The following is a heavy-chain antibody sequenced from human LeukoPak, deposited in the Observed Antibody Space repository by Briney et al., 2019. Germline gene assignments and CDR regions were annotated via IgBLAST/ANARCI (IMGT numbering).Heavy chain of an antibody. CDR2: FDPEDGET. CDR1: GYTLIESS. Sequence: AASVKVSCKVSGYTLIESSMHWVRQAPGKGLEWMGSFDPEDGETIYAQKFQGRITMTEDTSTDTAYMEMSRLRSDDTAVYYCAREYSSGWSQGFWFDPWGQGTLVTVSS. V-gene: IGHV1-24*01. J-gene: IGHJ5*02. D-gene: IGHD6-19*01. CDR3: AREYSSGWSQGFWFDP.